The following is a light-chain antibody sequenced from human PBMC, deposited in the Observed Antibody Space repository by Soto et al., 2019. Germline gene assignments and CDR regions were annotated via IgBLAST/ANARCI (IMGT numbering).Light chain of an antibody. V-gene: IGLV4-69*01. CDR2: LNSDGSH. J-gene: IGLJ2*01. CDR1: SGHSSYA. Sequence: QPVLTQSPSASASLGASVKLTCTLSSGHSSYAIAWHQQQPEKGPRYLMKLNSDGSHSKGDGIPDRFSGSSSGVVRYLTISSLQSEDEADYYCQTWGTGIGLFGGGTKXTVL. CDR3: QTWGTGIGL.